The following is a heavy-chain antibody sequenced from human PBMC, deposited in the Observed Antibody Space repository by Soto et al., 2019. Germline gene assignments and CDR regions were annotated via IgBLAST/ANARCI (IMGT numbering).Heavy chain of an antibody. CDR2: VYYLGNT. V-gene: IGHV4-39*01. Sequence: QLQLQESGPGLVKPSETLSLTCIISSGSITTSSYYWGWIRQPPGKGLEWIGSVYYLGNTYYNPSLKSRVTIPVDTSKNQLSVYLRSVTAADTAVYYCARQSPTGDPDYWGLGTLVTVSS. CDR1: SGSITTSSYY. D-gene: IGHD4-17*01. CDR3: ARQSPTGDPDY. J-gene: IGHJ4*02.